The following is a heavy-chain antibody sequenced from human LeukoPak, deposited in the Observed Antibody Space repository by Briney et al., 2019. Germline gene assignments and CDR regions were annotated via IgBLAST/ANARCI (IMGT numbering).Heavy chain of an antibody. D-gene: IGHD5-24*01. CDR2: ISPSGAIT. J-gene: IGHJ3*02. CDR1: GYTFTTYY. V-gene: IGHV1-46*01. CDR3: ARVRDGYNDAYDI. Sequence: ASVTVSCKASGYTFTTYYIHWVRQAPGQGLEWMGIISPSGAITSYAQKFQGRVTMTSDMSTRTVYMELSSLRSEDTAVYYCARVRDGYNDAYDIWGQGTMVTVSS.